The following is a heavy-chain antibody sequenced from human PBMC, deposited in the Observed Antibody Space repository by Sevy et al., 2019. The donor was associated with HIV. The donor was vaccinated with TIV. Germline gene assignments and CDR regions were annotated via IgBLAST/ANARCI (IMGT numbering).Heavy chain of an antibody. V-gene: IGHV3-48*01. Sequence: GGSLRLSCAASGFTFSSYSMNWVRQAPGKGLEWVSYISSSSSTIYYADSVKGRFTISRDNAKNSLYLQMNSLRAEDTAVYYCARDMYYDYIWGSYRYTPYYHYYGMDVWGQGTTVTVSS. CDR2: ISSSSSTI. CDR1: GFTFSSYS. J-gene: IGHJ6*02. CDR3: ARDMYYDYIWGSYRYTPYYHYYGMDV. D-gene: IGHD3-16*02.